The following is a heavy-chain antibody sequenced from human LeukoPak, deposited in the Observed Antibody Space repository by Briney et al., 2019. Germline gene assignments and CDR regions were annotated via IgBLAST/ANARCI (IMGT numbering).Heavy chain of an antibody. J-gene: IGHJ6*03. CDR3: ARVRAGGSTFYYYMDV. D-gene: IGHD2/OR15-2a*01. Sequence: AGSLRLSCAAYGFTFSGYYRSWHRQAPGKGLEWVSYISSSGSTIYYADSVKGRFTISRDNAKNSLYLQMNSLRAEDTAVYYCARVRAGGSTFYYYMDVWGKGTTVTISS. CDR1: GFTFSGYY. CDR2: ISSSGSTI. V-gene: IGHV3-11*01.